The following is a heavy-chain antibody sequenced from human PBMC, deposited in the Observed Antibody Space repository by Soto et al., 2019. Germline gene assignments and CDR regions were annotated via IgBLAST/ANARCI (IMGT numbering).Heavy chain of an antibody. Sequence: ASVKVSCKASGYTLTSYYMHWVRQAPGQGLEWMGIINPSGGSTSYAQKFQGRVTMTRDTSTSTVYMELSSLRSEDTAVYYCARAGSYCISTSCYDDYWGQGTLVTVSS. V-gene: IGHV1-46*01. D-gene: IGHD2-2*01. CDR2: INPSGGST. CDR1: GYTLTSYY. J-gene: IGHJ4*02. CDR3: ARAGSYCISTSCYDDY.